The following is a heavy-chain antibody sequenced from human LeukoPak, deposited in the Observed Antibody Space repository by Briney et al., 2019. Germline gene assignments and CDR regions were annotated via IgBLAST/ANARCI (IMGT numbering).Heavy chain of an antibody. D-gene: IGHD6-19*01. Sequence: GGSLRLSCAASGFTFSDYWMSWVRQAPGKGLEWVANIKPDGSEKFYVHSVKGRFTISRDNAKDSVSLQLNSLRVEDTAVYYCASHASGWFAWGEGTLVSVSS. V-gene: IGHV3-7*01. J-gene: IGHJ5*02. CDR1: GFTFSDYW. CDR3: ASHASGWFA. CDR2: IKPDGSEK.